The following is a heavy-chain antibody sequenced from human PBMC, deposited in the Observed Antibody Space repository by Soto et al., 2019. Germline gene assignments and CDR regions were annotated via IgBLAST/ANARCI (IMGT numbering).Heavy chain of an antibody. CDR2: FYYSGTT. J-gene: IGHJ4*02. D-gene: IGHD1-26*01. Sequence: QLQLQESGPGLVKSSETLSLTCTVSGGSISSRSYHWGWIRQPPGKGLEWIGSFYYSGTTYYNPSLKSRVTMSVDTSKNQFSLKLNSVTATDTAVYYCVSRVGAPPPRFWGQGTLVIVSS. V-gene: IGHV4-39*01. CDR3: VSRVGAPPPRF. CDR1: GGSISSRSYH.